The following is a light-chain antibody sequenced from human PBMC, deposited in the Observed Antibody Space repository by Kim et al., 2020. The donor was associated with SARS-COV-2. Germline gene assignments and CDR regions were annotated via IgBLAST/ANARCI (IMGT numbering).Light chain of an antibody. Sequence: ASISCRSSQSVVHIDGNTYLNWFHQRPGQSPRRLIYKVSNRDSGVPDRFSGSGSGTDFTLTISRVEAEDVGVYYCMQGTHWPVWTFGQGTKVDIK. CDR3: MQGTHWPVWT. J-gene: IGKJ1*01. CDR1: QSVVHIDGNTY. V-gene: IGKV2-30*02. CDR2: KVS.